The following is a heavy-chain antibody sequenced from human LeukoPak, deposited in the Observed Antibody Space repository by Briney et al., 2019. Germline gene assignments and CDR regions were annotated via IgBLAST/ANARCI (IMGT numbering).Heavy chain of an antibody. CDR1: GFTFSNYW. V-gene: IGHV3-23*01. CDR2: ISGTGAST. Sequence: PGGSLRLSCAASGFTFSNYWMSWVRQAPGKGLEWVSAISGTGASTFYADSVKGRCIVSRDNPKKTVHLQMTNLRAEDTGVYYCAKDRAYDSSGYYYGDAFDIWGQGTMVTVSS. J-gene: IGHJ3*02. D-gene: IGHD3-22*01. CDR3: AKDRAYDSSGYYYGDAFDI.